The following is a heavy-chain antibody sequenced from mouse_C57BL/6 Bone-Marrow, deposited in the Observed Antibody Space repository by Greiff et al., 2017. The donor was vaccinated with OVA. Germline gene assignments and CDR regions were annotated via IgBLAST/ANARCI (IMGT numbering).Heavy chain of an antibody. Sequence: EVQLQQSGPELVKPGASVKISCKASGYTFTDYYMNWVKQSHGKSLEWIGDINPNNGGTSYNQKFKGKATLTVDKSSSTAYMELRSLTSEDSAVYYCASRWGWDEIAYWGQGTLVTVSA. CDR1: GYTFTDYY. CDR3: ASRWGWDEIAY. V-gene: IGHV1-26*01. D-gene: IGHD4-1*01. CDR2: INPNNGGT. J-gene: IGHJ3*01.